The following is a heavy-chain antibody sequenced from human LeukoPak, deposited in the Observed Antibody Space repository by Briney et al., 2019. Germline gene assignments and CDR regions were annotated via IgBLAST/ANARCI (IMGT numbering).Heavy chain of an antibody. Sequence: SETLSLTCAVFGYSISSGYYWGWIRQPPGKGLEWIGSIYHSGSTYYNPSLKSRVTISVDTSKNQSSLKLSSVTAADTAVYYCARISITIFGEGKIWYNWFDPWGQGTLVTVSA. CDR2: IYHSGST. D-gene: IGHD3-3*01. CDR3: ARISITIFGEGKIWYNWFDP. J-gene: IGHJ5*02. V-gene: IGHV4-38-2*01. CDR1: GYSISSGYY.